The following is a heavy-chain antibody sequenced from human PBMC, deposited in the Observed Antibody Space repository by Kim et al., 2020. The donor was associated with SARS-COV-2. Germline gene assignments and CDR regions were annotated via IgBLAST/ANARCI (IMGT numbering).Heavy chain of an antibody. CDR2: IYYSGST. CDR3: ERDLGRGAGYYYGMDV. V-gene: IGHV4-59*01. Sequence: SETLSLTCTVSGGSISSYYWSWIRQPPGKGLEWIGYIYYSGSTNYNPSLKSRVTISVDTSKNQFSLKLSSVTAADTAVYYCERDLGRGAGYYYGMDVWGQGTTVTVSS. D-gene: IGHD3-16*01. J-gene: IGHJ6*02. CDR1: GGSISSYY.